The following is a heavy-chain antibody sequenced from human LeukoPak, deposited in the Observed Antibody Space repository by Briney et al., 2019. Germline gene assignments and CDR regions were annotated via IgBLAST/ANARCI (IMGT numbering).Heavy chain of an antibody. V-gene: IGHV3-21*01. CDR2: ISSSSSYI. CDR3: ARRYYDSSGSHAYDI. CDR1: GFTFTSYN. D-gene: IGHD3-22*01. J-gene: IGHJ3*02. Sequence: PGGSLRLSCAASGFTFTSYNMNWVRQAPGKGLEWVSSISSSSSYIYYADSVKGRFTISRDNAKNPLYLQMNSLRAEDTAVYYCARRYYDSSGSHAYDIWGQGTMVTVSS.